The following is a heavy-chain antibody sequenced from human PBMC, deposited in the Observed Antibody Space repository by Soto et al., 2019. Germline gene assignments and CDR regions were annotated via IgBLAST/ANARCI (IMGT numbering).Heavy chain of an antibody. CDR3: TKDRIAVTAPLDY. D-gene: IGHD6-19*01. CDR2: ISTSGGTT. V-gene: IGHV3-23*01. J-gene: IGHJ4*02. Sequence: PEGSLRLSCAASGLTFRNYAMSWVRQAPGKGLEWVSGISTSGGTTHYADSVKGRFTISRDNSKNTLYLQMSSLRAEDTAIYYCTKDRIAVTAPLDYWGQGTLVTVSS. CDR1: GLTFRNYA.